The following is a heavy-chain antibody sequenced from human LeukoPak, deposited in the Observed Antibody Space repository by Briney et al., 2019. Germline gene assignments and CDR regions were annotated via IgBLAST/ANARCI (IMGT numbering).Heavy chain of an antibody. CDR3: ARASWYNYYYMDV. Sequence: GASVKVSCKASGYTFTSYGISWVRQAPGQGLEWMGGIIPIFGTANYAQKFQGRVTTTADKSTSTAYMELSSLRSEDTAVYYCARASWYNYYYMDVWGKGTTVTVSS. V-gene: IGHV1-69*06. CDR1: GYTFTSYG. CDR2: IIPIFGTA. J-gene: IGHJ6*03. D-gene: IGHD2-2*01.